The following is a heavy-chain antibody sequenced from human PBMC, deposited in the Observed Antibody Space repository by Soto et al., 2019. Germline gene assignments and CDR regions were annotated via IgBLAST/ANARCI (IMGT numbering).Heavy chain of an antibody. D-gene: IGHD2-2*01. J-gene: IGHJ4*02. CDR1: GFTFSSHA. V-gene: IGHV3-23*01. CDR3: TKDPCTRSSCYFDF. Sequence: EVQLLESGGGLVQPGGSLRLSCEDSGFTFSSHAMSWVRQAPGKGLEWVSAISGSDAGTFDADSVRSRFTISRDNSKNTLYLHMTSLRVEDTAIYYCTKDPCTRSSCYFDFWGQGSLVTVSS. CDR2: ISGSDAGT.